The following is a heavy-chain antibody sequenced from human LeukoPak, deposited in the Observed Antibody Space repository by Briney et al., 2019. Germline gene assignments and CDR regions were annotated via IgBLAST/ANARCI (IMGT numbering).Heavy chain of an antibody. Sequence: ASVKVSCKASGYTFTSYAMHWVRQAPGQRLEWMGWISPDNGNTNYAQNLQGRVTLTTDTSTSTAYMELRSLRSDDTAVYYCARLYSSSWYRVDDYWGQGTLVTVSS. CDR1: GYTFTSYA. CDR3: ARLYSSSWYRVDDY. V-gene: IGHV1-18*01. D-gene: IGHD6-13*01. CDR2: ISPDNGNT. J-gene: IGHJ4*02.